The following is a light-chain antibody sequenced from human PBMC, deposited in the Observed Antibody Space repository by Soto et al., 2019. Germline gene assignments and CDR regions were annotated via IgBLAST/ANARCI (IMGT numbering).Light chain of an antibody. V-gene: IGKV1-39*01. CDR3: QQSYSMPIT. CDR1: QIINRY. J-gene: IGKJ5*01. CDR2: SVS. Sequence: DIQMTQSPSSLSASVGDTVTITCRASQIINRYLNWYQLKPGRAPKLLIYSVSNLESGVPARFSGSGSGTDFTLTISSLQPEDFTTYYCQQSYSMPITFGQGTRLEI.